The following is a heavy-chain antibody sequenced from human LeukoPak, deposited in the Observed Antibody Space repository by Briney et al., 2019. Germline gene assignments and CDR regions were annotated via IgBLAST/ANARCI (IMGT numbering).Heavy chain of an antibody. CDR2: INHSGST. J-gene: IGHJ4*02. CDR3: ARGNAGVAGFDY. Sequence: SETLSLTCAVYGGSFSGYYWSWIRQPPGKGLEWIGEINHSGSTNDNPSLKSRVTISVDTSKNQFSLKLSSVTAADTAVYYCARGNAGVAGFDYWGQGTLVTVSS. V-gene: IGHV4-34*01. CDR1: GGSFSGYY. D-gene: IGHD6-19*01.